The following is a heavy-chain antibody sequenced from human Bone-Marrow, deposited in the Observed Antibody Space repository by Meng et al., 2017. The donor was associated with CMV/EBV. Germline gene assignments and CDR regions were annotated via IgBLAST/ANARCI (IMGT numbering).Heavy chain of an antibody. CDR1: GFTFSNAW. CDR2: IKSKTDGGTT. D-gene: IGHD3-10*01. CDR3: TTDPDYYGSGSYRY. V-gene: IGHV3-15*01. J-gene: IGHJ4*02. Sequence: GESLKISCAASGFTFSNAWMSWVRQAPGKGLEWVGRIKSKTDGGTTDYAAPVKGRFTISRDDSKNTLYLQMNSLKTEDTAVYYCTTDPDYYGSGSYRYWGQGTLVTVAS.